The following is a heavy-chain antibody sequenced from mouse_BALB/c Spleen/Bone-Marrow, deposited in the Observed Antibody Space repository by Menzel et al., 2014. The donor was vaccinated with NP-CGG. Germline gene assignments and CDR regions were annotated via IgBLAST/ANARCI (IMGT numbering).Heavy chain of an antibody. Sequence: VQLQQSGAELVKPGASVKLSCTASGFNIKDTYMHWVKQRPEQGLEWIGRIDPADGNTKYDPKFQGKATITADTSSNTAYLQLSSLTSEDTAVYYCARWEYHAMDYWGQGTSVTVSS. CDR2: IDPADGNT. J-gene: IGHJ4*01. CDR3: ARWEYHAMDY. V-gene: IGHV14-3*02. CDR1: GFNIKDTY. D-gene: IGHD4-1*01.